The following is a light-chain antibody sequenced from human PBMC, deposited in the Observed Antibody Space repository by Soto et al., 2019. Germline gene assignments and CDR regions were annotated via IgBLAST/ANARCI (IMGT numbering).Light chain of an antibody. CDR2: EVS. Sequence: QSVLTKSASVSGSPGQSITISCTGTSRDVGGYNDVSWYQQHPGKAPKLMIYEVSNRPSGVSNRFSGSKSGNTASLTTSGLQAEYEDDYFCTSYGSTSTRYVFGTGTKLTVL. J-gene: IGLJ1*01. CDR1: SRDVGGYND. CDR3: TSYGSTSTRYV. V-gene: IGLV2-14*01.